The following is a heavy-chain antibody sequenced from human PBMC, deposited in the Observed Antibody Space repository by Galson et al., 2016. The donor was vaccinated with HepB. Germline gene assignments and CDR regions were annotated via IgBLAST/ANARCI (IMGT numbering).Heavy chain of an antibody. D-gene: IGHD3-10*01. Sequence: CAISGDSVSSDSAAWNWIRRSPSRGLEWLGRTYYRSKWFNDYAVSVKSRITINPDTSKNQFSLQLNSVTPEDTAVYYCARAVMLGRGMDVWGQGTTVTVSS. CDR2: TYYRSKWFN. CDR3: ARAVMLGRGMDV. J-gene: IGHJ6*02. CDR1: GDSVSSDSAA. V-gene: IGHV6-1*01.